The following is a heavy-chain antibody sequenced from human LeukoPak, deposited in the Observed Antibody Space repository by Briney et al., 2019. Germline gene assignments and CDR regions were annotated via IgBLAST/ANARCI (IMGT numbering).Heavy chain of an antibody. CDR1: GFTFSNAW. D-gene: IGHD6-13*01. CDR3: RGVAAAGGPYYFDY. J-gene: IGHJ4*02. CDR2: IKSETDGGTT. V-gene: IGHV3-15*01. Sequence: GGSLRLSCAASGFTFSNAWMSWVRQAPGKGLEWVGRIKSETDGGTTDYAAPVKGRFTISRDDSKNTLYLQMNSLKTEDTAVYYCRGVAAAGGPYYFDYWGQGTLVTVSS.